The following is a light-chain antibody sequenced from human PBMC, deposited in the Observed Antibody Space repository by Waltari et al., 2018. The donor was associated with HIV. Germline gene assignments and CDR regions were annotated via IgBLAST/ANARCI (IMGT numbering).Light chain of an antibody. CDR1: SSDVGGYNY. Sequence: QSALTQSASVSGSPGQSIPISCTGTSSDVGGYNYVSWYQQHPGKAPKLMIYEVSNRPSGVSNRFSGSKSGNTASLTISGLQAEDEADYYCSSYTSSSTLVVFGGGTKLTVL. CDR2: EVS. V-gene: IGLV2-14*01. CDR3: SSYTSSSTLVV. J-gene: IGLJ2*01.